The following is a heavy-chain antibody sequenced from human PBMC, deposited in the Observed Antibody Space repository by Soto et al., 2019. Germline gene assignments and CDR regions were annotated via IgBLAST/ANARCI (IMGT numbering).Heavy chain of an antibody. J-gene: IGHJ4*02. CDR1: GYTFTSYT. CDR2: INVGNGDI. Sequence: QVQLVQSGAEVRKPGASVKISCRASGYTFTSYTIHWVRQAAGQRLEWMGWINVGNGDIKYSQNFQGRVTISRGTSASTAYMGPSSLRSEDTAVYYCARDLSWPLVGCDYWGQGTVVTVSS. D-gene: IGHD2-8*02. V-gene: IGHV1-3*01. CDR3: ARDLSWPLVGCDY.